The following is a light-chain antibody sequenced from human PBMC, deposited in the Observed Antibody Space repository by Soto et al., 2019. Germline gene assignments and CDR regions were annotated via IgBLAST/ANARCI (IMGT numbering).Light chain of an antibody. J-gene: IGKJ1*01. CDR3: QQVNSYPRA. CDR1: QGISSD. Sequence: DIQLTPSPSFLSASVGDRVTITCRASQGISSDLAWYKQKPGKAPKLLIYAASTLQYGVPSRFSGRGSGTEFTLTINSLQPEDVATYYCQQVNSYPRAFGQGTKVEIK. V-gene: IGKV1-9*01. CDR2: AAS.